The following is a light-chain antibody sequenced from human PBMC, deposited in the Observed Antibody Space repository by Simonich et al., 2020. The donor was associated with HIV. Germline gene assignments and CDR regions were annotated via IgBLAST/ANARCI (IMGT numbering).Light chain of an antibody. V-gene: IGKV4-1*01. CDR1: RSVLYRSNNKNY. CDR2: WAS. J-gene: IGKJ4*01. Sequence: DIVMTQSPDSLAVSLGERATVNCRSSRSVLYRSNNKNYLAWYQQKPGQPPKLLIYWASTRESGVPDRFSGSGSGTDFTLTISSLQAEDVAVYYCQQYYSTLTFGGGTKVEIK. CDR3: QQYYSTLT.